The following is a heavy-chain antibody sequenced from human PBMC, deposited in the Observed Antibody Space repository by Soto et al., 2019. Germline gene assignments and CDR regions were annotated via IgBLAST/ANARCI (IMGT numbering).Heavy chain of an antibody. J-gene: IGHJ5*02. V-gene: IGHV1-18*01. CDR1: GYTFTSSG. D-gene: IGHD2-2*01. CDR2: ISAHTGSS. Sequence: GASVKVSCKASGYTFTSSGMSWVRQAPGQGLEWMGWISAHTGSSEYAQRFQGRVTMTTDRSTSTAYMELRSLRSDDTAVYYCARVVPGAEAWFGPWGQGTLVTVSS. CDR3: ARVVPGAEAWFGP.